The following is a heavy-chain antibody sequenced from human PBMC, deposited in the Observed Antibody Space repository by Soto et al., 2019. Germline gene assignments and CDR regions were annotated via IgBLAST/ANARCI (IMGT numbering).Heavy chain of an antibody. CDR3: ARDSYYYDSSGYYLYYFDY. CDR2: ISSSSSYI. Sequence: PGGSLRLSCAASGFTFSDYPMHWVRQAPGKGLEWVSSISSSSSYIYYADSVKGRFTISRDNAKNSLYLQMNSLRAEDTAVYYCARDSYYYDSSGYYLYYFDYWGQGTLVTVSS. J-gene: IGHJ4*02. V-gene: IGHV3-21*01. CDR1: GFTFSDYP. D-gene: IGHD3-22*01.